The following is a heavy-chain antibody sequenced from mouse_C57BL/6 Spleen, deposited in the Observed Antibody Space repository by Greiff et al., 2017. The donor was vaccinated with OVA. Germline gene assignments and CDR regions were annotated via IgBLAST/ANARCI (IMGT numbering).Heavy chain of an antibody. CDR2: IYPSDSET. D-gene: IGHD1-1*02. V-gene: IGHV1-61*01. Sequence: QVQLQQPGAELVRPGSSVKLSCKASGYTFTSYWMDWVKQRPGQGLEWIGNIYPSDSETHYNQKFKDKATLTVDKSSSAAYMQLSSLTSEDSAVYYCARGDYGYYFDYWGQGTTLTVSS. CDR3: ARGDYGYYFDY. J-gene: IGHJ2*01. CDR1: GYTFTSYW.